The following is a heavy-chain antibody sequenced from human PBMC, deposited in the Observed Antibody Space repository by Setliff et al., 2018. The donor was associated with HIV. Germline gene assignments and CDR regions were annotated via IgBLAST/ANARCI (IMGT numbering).Heavy chain of an antibody. Sequence: GESLKISCVGSGFTFRTYAMGWVRQAPGKGLEWVSSNSGYGEETYYADSVKGWFSISRDNSKNTLYLQMNRLRAEDTAVYYCAKGQDGLRYNWFDPWGHGTLVTVSS. V-gene: IGHV3-23*01. CDR1: GFTFRTYA. CDR3: AKGQDGLRYNWFDP. CDR2: NSGYGEET. J-gene: IGHJ5*02.